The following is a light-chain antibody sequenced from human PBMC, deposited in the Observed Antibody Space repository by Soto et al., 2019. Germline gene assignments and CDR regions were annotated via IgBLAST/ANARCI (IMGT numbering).Light chain of an antibody. CDR3: QQYNNWPFS. V-gene: IGKV3-20*01. CDR1: QSFNSIY. J-gene: IGKJ5*01. Sequence: EIVLTQSPGTLSLSPGERATLSCRASQSFNSIYLAWYQQKPGQAPRLLIYGASSRATGIPDRFSGSGSGTDFTLTISGLRSEDSAVYFCQQYNNWPFSFGQGTRLEIK. CDR2: GAS.